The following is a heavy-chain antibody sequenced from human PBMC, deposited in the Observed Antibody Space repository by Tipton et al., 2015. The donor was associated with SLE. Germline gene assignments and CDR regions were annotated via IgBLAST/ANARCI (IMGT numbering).Heavy chain of an antibody. Sequence: TLSLTCTVSGGSISSYYWSWIRQPPGKGLEWIGYIYYSGSTNYNPSPKSRVTISVDTSKNQFSLKLSSVTAADTAVYYCARGSYGSGRDWFDPWGQGTLVTVSS. CDR1: GGSISSYY. V-gene: IGHV4-59*07. CDR2: IYYSGST. J-gene: IGHJ5*02. CDR3: ARGSYGSGRDWFDP. D-gene: IGHD3-10*01.